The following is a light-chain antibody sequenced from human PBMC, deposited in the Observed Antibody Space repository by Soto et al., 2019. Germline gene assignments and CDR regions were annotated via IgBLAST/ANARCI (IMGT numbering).Light chain of an antibody. V-gene: IGKV1-17*01. Sequence: DIQMTQSPSSLSASVGDRVTITCRASQGSSNDLAWYQQKPGKAPKRLIYDATSLQSGVPSRFSGSGSGTEFTLTISSLQPEDFAAYYCLQHNNYPPITFGQGTRLEIK. J-gene: IGKJ5*01. CDR1: QGSSND. CDR3: LQHNNYPPIT. CDR2: DAT.